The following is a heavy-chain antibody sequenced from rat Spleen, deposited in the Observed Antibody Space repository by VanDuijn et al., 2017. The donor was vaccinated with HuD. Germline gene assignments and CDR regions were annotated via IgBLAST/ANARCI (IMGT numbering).Heavy chain of an antibody. CDR3: TRDRPGAYYVMDA. V-gene: IGHV2-63*01. D-gene: IGHD1-4*01. Sequence: QVQLKESGPGLVQPSETLSLTCTVSGFSLTTYSVSWIRQPSGKGPEWMGKMWYDGDTAYSSALKSRLSISRDTSKNQLFLKMNSLQTDDTAIYYCTRDRPGAYYVMDAWGQGASVTVSS. CDR1: GFSLTTYS. CDR2: MWYDGDT. J-gene: IGHJ4*01.